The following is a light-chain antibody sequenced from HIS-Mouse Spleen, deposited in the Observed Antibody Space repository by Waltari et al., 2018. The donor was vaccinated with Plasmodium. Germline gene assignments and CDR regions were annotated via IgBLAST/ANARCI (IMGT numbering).Light chain of an antibody. J-gene: IGKJ4*01. Sequence: AIRMTQSPSPFSASTGDRVTITCRASQGISSYLAWDQQKPGKALKLLIYAASTLQSGVPSRFSGSGSGTDFTLTISCLQSEDFATYYCQQYYSYPLTFGGGTKVEIK. CDR3: QQYYSYPLT. V-gene: IGKV1-8*01. CDR1: QGISSY. CDR2: AAS.